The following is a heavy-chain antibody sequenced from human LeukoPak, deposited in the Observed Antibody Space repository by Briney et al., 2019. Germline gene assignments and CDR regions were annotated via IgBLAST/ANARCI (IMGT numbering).Heavy chain of an antibody. V-gene: IGHV4-39*01. D-gene: IGHD3-16*01. J-gene: IGHJ4*02. CDR3: ARCLFLGAHYDY. CDR2: IYYTGST. Sequence: PSETLSLTCSVSGGSISSSRYYWGWIRQPPGKGLEWIGSIYYTGSTYYNPSLKSRVTISADTPKNQVSLKLRSVTAADTAVYYCARCLFLGAHYDYWGQGTLVTVSS. CDR1: GGSISSSRYY.